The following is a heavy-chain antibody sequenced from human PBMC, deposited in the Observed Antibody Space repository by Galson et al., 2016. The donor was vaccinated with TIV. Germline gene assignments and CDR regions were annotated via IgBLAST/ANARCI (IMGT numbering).Heavy chain of an antibody. CDR2: INIGGTT. D-gene: IGHD3-22*01. V-gene: IGHV3-23*01. CDR1: GFTLTNYA. CDR3: AKLGGGDYDSKGYYLGT. Sequence: SLRLSCAASGFTLTNYAMSWVRQVPGKGLEWVSLINIGGTTYYADSVKGRFTISRDNSENTLYLQMNSLRAEDTAVYYCAKLGGGDYDSKGYYLGTWGQGTLVTVSS. J-gene: IGHJ4*02.